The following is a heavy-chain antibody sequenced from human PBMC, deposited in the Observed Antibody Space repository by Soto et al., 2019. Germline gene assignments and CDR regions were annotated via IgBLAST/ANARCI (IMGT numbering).Heavy chain of an antibody. D-gene: IGHD6-19*01. CDR1: GGTFSSYA. V-gene: IGHV1-69*06. Sequence: QVQLVQSGAEVKKPGSSVKVSCKASGGTFSSYAISWVRQAPGQGLEWMGGIIPIFGTANYAQKFQGRVTITADKSTSTAYMELSTLRSEDTAVYYCASQWLVRRYYYYGMDVWGRGTTVTVSS. CDR3: ASQWLVRRYYYYGMDV. J-gene: IGHJ6*02. CDR2: IIPIFGTA.